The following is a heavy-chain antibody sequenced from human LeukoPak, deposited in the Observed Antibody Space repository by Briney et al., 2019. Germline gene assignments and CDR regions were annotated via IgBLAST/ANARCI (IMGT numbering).Heavy chain of an antibody. J-gene: IGHJ4*02. CDR1: SDSFTSGGYY. D-gene: IGHD3-3*01. V-gene: IGHV4-61*10. CDR3: ARDTDFIIDY. Sequence: PSETLSLTCTVSSDSFTSGGYYWSWIRQPAGKGLEWIGYIYYSGSTNYNPSLKSRVTISVDTSKNQFSLKLSSVTAADTAVYYCARDTDFIIDYWGQGTLVTVSS. CDR2: IYYSGST.